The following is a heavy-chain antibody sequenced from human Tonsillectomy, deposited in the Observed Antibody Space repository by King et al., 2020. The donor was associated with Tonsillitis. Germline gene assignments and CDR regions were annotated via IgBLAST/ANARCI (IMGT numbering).Heavy chain of an antibody. D-gene: IGHD3-22*01. CDR3: ARAEDSSGYYLNWFDP. V-gene: IGHV3-7*03. J-gene: IGHJ5*02. CDR2: IKQDGSEK. Sequence: VQLVESGGGLVQPGGSLRLSCAASGFTFSSYWMSWVRQAPGKGLEWVANIKQDGSEKYYVDSVKGRFTISRDNANNSLYLQMNSLRAEDTAVYYCARAEDSSGYYLNWFDPWGQGTLVTVSS. CDR1: GFTFSSYW.